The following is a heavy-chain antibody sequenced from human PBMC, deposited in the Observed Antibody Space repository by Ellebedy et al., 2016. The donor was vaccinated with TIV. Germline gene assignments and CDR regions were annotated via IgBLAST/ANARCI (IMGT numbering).Heavy chain of an antibody. V-gene: IGHV2-70*04. J-gene: IGHJ3*02. CDR3: ARISRDAFDI. CDR2: IDWDDDT. Sequence: SGPTLVKPTQTLTLTCTLSGLSVNSDGMRVSWIRQPPGKALEWLARIDWDDDTFYSKSLRTRLTISKDISKNQVVLTMTVMDPVDTGTYYCARISRDAFDIWGQGTTVLVSS. CDR1: GLSVNSDGMR.